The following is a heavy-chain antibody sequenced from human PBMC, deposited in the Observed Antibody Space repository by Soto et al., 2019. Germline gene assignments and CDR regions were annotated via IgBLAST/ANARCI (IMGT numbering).Heavy chain of an antibody. CDR2: IIPIFGTA. J-gene: IGHJ6*02. CDR1: GGTFSSYA. CDR3: ARGLDRDDFWSGYPVNYYYYYGMDV. V-gene: IGHV1-69*01. Sequence: QVQLVQSGAEVKKPGSSVKVSCKASGGTFSSYAISWVRQAPGQGLEWMGGIIPIFGTANYAQKFQGRVTITADESTSTVYMELSSLRSEDTAVYYCARGLDRDDFWSGYPVNYYYYYGMDVWGQGTTVTVSS. D-gene: IGHD3-3*01.